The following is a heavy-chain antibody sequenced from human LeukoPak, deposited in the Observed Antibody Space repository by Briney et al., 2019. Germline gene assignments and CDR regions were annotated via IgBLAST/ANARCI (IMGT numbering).Heavy chain of an antibody. CDR3: TRDRSIGDQRLDY. CDR1: GFTFSTYT. D-gene: IGHD6-6*01. CDR2: ISYDGSKK. V-gene: IGHV3-30*04. J-gene: IGHJ4*02. Sequence: PGGSLRLSCAASGFTFSTYTMHWVRQAPGKGLEWVTVISYDGSKKYYADSVKGRFTISRDNSKNTLYLQMNSLRVEDTAVYYCTRDRSIGDQRLDYWGQGTLVTVSS.